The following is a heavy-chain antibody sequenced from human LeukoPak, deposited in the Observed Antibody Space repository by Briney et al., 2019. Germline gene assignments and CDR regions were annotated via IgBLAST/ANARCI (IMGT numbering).Heavy chain of an antibody. V-gene: IGHV4-39*07. CDR3: ARETNESGSGWSLDY. CDR2: IYYSGST. CDR1: GGSISSSSYY. Sequence: ASETLSLTCTVSGGSISSSSYYWGWIRQPPGKGLEWIGSIYYSGSTYYNPSLKSRVTISVDTSKNQFSLKLSSVTAADTAVYYCARETNESGSGWSLDYWGQGTLVTVSS. D-gene: IGHD6-19*01. J-gene: IGHJ4*02.